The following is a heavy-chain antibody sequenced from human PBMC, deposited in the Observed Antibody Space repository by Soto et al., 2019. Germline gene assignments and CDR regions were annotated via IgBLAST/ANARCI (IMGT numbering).Heavy chain of an antibody. CDR1: GYTFTSYG. V-gene: IGHV1-18*01. CDR2: ISAYNGNT. CDR3: ASGRRGDYYGSGSYDY. Sequence: QVQLVQSGAEVKKPGASVKVSCKASGYTFTSYGISWVRQAPGQGLEWMGWISAYNGNTNYAQKLQGRATRTTDTSTSSAYMELRSLRSDDAAVYYCASGRRGDYYGSGSYDYWGQGTLVTVSS. D-gene: IGHD3-10*01. J-gene: IGHJ4*02.